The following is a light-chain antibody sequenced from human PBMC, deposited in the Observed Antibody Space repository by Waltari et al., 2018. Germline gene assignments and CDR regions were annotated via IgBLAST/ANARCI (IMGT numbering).Light chain of an antibody. CDR1: QRVSRS. CDR3: QHYVSLPAT. J-gene: IGKJ1*01. V-gene: IGKV3-20*01. Sequence: IVLTQSPGTLSLSPGETATPSCRASQRVSRSLAWYQQKPGQAPRLLIYCASTRATGIADRFSGGGSGTDFSLTISRLEPEDFAVYYCQHYVSLPATFGQGTKVEIK. CDR2: CAS.